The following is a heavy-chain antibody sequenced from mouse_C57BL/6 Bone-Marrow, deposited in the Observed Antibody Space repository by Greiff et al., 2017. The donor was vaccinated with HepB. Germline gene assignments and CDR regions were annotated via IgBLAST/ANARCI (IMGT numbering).Heavy chain of an antibody. CDR2: IHPNSGST. CDR1: GYTFTSYC. J-gene: IGHJ4*01. Sequence: VQLQQPGAELVKPGASVKLSCKASGYTFTSYCMHWVMPRPGQVLACIGLIHPNSGSTNYNEKFKSKATLTVDTSSSTAYMQLSSLTSEDSAVYYCARRPYSNWAMDYWGQGTSVTVSS. CDR3: ARRPYSNWAMDY. V-gene: IGHV1-64*01. D-gene: IGHD2-5*01.